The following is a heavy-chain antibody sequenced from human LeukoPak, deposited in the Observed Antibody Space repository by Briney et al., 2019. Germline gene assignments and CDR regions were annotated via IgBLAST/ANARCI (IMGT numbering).Heavy chain of an antibody. J-gene: IGHJ3*02. V-gene: IGHV4-30-2*01. CDR3: ARDLPFKGGTFDI. CDR1: GGSISSGGYY. Sequence: PSQTLSLTCTVSGGSISSGGYYWSWIRQPPGKGLEWIGYIYQSGSTYYTPSLESRVTISVDRSKNQFSLRLSSVTAADTAVYYCARDLPFKGGTFDIWGQGTMVTVSS. CDR2: IYQSGST.